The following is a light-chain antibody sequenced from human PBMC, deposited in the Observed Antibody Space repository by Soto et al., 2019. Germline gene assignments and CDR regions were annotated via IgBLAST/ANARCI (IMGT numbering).Light chain of an antibody. V-gene: IGLV1-40*01. CDR3: QSYDSSLSGDV. CDR2: GNS. Sequence: QAVVTQPPSVSGAPGQRVTISCTGSSSNIGAGYDVHWYQQLPGTAPKLLIYGNSNRPSGVPDRFSGYKSGTSASLAITGLQAEDEADYYCQSYDSSLSGDVFGTGTKLTVL. CDR1: SSNIGAGYD. J-gene: IGLJ1*01.